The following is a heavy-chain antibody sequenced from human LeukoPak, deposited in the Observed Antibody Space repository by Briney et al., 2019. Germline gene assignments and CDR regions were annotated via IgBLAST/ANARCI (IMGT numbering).Heavy chain of an antibody. D-gene: IGHD3-22*01. CDR1: GFSLSTSGMC. CDR3: ARTKSSMASYDSSGYVLDY. CDR2: IGWNDDK. Sequence: SGPALVKPTQTLTLTCTFSGFSLSTSGMCVSWIRQPPGKALEWLARIGWNDDKYYSTSLKTRLTISKDTSKNQVVITMTHMDPVDTATYYCARTKSSMASYDSSGYVLDYWGQGTLVTVSS. J-gene: IGHJ4*02. V-gene: IGHV2-70*11.